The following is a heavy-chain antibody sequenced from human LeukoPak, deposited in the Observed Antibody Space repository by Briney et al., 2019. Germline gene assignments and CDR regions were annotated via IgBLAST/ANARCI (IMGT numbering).Heavy chain of an antibody. CDR1: GGSISSYY. V-gene: IGHV4-59*01. CDR3: ASGEMATITSIDY. CDR2: IYYSGST. D-gene: IGHD5-24*01. J-gene: IGHJ4*02. Sequence: PSETLSLTCTVSGGSISSYYWSWIRQPPGKGLEWLGYIYYSGSTNYNPSLKSRVTISVDTSKNQFSLKPSSVTAADTAVYYCASGEMATITSIDYWGQGTLVTVSS.